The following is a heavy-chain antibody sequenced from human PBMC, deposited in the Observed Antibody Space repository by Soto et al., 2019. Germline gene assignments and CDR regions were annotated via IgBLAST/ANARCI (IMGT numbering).Heavy chain of an antibody. V-gene: IGHV3-66*01. J-gene: IGHJ3*02. Sequence: GGSLRLSCAASGFNVSSHYMSLVRQAPGKGLEWVSVIYSGGSTYYADSVKGRFTISRDNSKNTLYLQMNSLRAEDTAVYYCAGAVDYGDYEAFDIWGQGTMVTVSS. CDR3: AGAVDYGDYEAFDI. D-gene: IGHD4-17*01. CDR1: GFNVSSHY. CDR2: IYSGGST.